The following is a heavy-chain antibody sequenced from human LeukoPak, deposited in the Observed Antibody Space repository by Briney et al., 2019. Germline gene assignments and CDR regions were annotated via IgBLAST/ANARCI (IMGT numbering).Heavy chain of an antibody. J-gene: IGHJ6*03. D-gene: IGHD2-15*01. CDR1: GGSISSYY. CDR2: IYYSGST. V-gene: IGHV4-59*12. Sequence: PSETLSLTCTVSGGSISSYYWSWIRQPPGKGLEWIGYIYYSGSTNYNPSLKSRVTISVDTSKNQFSLKLSSVTAADTAVYYCAREVVAATPFHYYYMDVWGKGTTVTVSS. CDR3: AREVVAATPFHYYYMDV.